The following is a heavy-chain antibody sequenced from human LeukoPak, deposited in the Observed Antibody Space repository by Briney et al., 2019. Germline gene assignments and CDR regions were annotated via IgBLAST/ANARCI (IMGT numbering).Heavy chain of an antibody. V-gene: IGHV1-69*05. D-gene: IGHD1-1*01. CDR1: GGTFSSYA. CDR2: IIPIFGTA. CDR3: ARDQVESNWFDP. Sequence: ASVNVSCKASGGTFSSYAISWVRQAPGQGLEWMGRIIPIFGTANYAQKFQGRVTITTDESTSTAYMELSSLRSEDTAVYYCARDQVESNWFDPWGQGTLVTVSS. J-gene: IGHJ5*02.